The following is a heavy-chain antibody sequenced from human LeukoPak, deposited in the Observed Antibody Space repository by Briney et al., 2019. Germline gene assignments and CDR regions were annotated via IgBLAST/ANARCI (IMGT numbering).Heavy chain of an antibody. D-gene: IGHD5-18*01. CDR1: GFTFGDYA. Sequence: GGSLRLSCTASGFTFGDYAVSWFRQAPGKGLEWVGFIRSKSYGGTTEYAASVRARVTISRDDSKSIAYLQMNSLKTEDTALYYCSSPTGGYSYGPFDYWGQGTLVTVSS. CDR2: IRSKSYGGTT. V-gene: IGHV3-49*03. CDR3: SSPTGGYSYGPFDY. J-gene: IGHJ4*02.